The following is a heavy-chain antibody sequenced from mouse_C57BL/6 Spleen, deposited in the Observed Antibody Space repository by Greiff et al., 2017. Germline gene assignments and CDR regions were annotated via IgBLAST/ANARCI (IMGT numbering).Heavy chain of an antibody. J-gene: IGHJ1*03. CDR3: EREEDDGDWYFEV. V-gene: IGHV1-82*01. D-gene: IGHD2-3*01. CDR1: GYAFSSSW. Sequence: QVQLQQSGPELVKPGASVKISCKASGYAFSSSWMNWVKQRPGQGLEWIGRIYPGDGDTNYNGKFKGKATLTADKSSSTAYMQLSSLTSEDSAVYVGEREEDDGDWYFEVWGTGTTVTVSS. CDR2: IYPGDGDT.